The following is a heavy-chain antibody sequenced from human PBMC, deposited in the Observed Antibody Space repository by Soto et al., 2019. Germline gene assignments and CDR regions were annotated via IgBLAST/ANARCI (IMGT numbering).Heavy chain of an antibody. J-gene: IGHJ5*02. Sequence: QVQLVQSGAEVKKPGSSVKVSCKASGGTFSSYTISWVRQAPGQGLEWMGRIIPILGIANYAQKFQGRVTITADKSTSTAYMELSSLRSEDTSVCYCARDPLIAVAGNTVDPWGQGTLVTGSS. V-gene: IGHV1-69*08. CDR1: GGTFSSYT. CDR2: IIPILGIA. CDR3: ARDPLIAVAGNTVDP. D-gene: IGHD6-19*01.